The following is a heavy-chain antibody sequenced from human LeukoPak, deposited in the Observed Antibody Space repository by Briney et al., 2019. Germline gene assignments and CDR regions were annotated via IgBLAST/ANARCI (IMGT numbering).Heavy chain of an antibody. V-gene: IGHV1-2*02. D-gene: IGHD5-12*01. Sequence: ASVKVSCKASGYTLSGYYMHWVRQAPGQGLEWMGWINPNSGDTNYAQKFQGRVTVTRDTAIGKAYMEVGRLRSDDTAVYYCARDAVVATISSSYYYGMDVWGQGTTVTVSS. CDR3: ARDAVVATISSSYYYGMDV. CDR2: INPNSGDT. J-gene: IGHJ6*02. CDR1: GYTLSGYY.